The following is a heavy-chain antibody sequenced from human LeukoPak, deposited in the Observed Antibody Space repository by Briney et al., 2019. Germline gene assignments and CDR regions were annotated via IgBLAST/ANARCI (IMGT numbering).Heavy chain of an antibody. D-gene: IGHD2-21*02. V-gene: IGHV3-64*01. CDR1: GFTFSSYA. J-gene: IGHJ4*02. CDR2: ISSNGGSA. CDR3: ARGLLRHYFDY. Sequence: GGSLRLSCAASGFTFSSYAMHWVRQAPGKGLEYVSAISSNGGSAYYANSVKGRFTISRDNSKNTLYLQMNSLRAEDAAVYYCARGLLRHYFDYWGQGTLVTVSS.